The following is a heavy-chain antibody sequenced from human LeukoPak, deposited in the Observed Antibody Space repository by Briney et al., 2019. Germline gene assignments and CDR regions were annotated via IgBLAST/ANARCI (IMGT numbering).Heavy chain of an antibody. CDR2: IYYSGRT. CDR3: ARRRYYDGSGYLE. CDR1: GDSVSRSDSY. J-gene: IGHJ1*01. Sequence: SETLSLTCSVFGDSVSRSDSYWDWIRQPPGKGLEWIGTIYYSGRTYYSPSLKSRVTMSVDPSNNQFSLNLRSVTAADTAVYYCARRRYYDGSGYLEWGQGTLLSVSS. V-gene: IGHV4-39*01. D-gene: IGHD3-22*01.